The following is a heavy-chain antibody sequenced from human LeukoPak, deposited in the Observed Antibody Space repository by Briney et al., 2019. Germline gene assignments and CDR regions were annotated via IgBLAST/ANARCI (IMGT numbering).Heavy chain of an antibody. Sequence: GGSLRLSCAASGFTFSNYWMAWVRQAPGKGPEGVANINLDGSQKYYVDSVNGRFTISRDNAENSLYLQMNSLRAEDTALYYCARKRPNYFDYWGQGTLVTVSS. CDR3: ARKRPNYFDY. V-gene: IGHV3-7*01. CDR1: GFTFSNYW. CDR2: INLDGSQK. J-gene: IGHJ4*02.